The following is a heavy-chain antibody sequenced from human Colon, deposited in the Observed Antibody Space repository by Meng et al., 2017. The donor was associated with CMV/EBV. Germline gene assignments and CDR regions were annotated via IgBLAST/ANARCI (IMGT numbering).Heavy chain of an antibody. V-gene: IGHV4-34*01. CDR3: ARATKSSCWEVLDY. Sequence: VQSRKGGAGLLKPSETLSLPCAGYGESFGGDYWTWIRQPPGRGLEWIGESYYTGSTNYSPSLKSRVTISLDTSKNQFSLKLNSVTAADTAVYYCARATKSSCWEVLDYWGHGTLVTASS. J-gene: IGHJ4*01. CDR1: GESFGGDY. D-gene: IGHD2-2*01. CDR2: SYYTGST.